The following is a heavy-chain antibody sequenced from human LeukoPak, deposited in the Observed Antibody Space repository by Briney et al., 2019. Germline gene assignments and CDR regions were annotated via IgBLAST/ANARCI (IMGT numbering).Heavy chain of an antibody. J-gene: IGHJ4*02. CDR1: GFSVSRTY. CDR3: ASDSIAVADGWAGIDY. CDR2: IYSDGTT. Sequence: GGSLRVSCAASGFSVSRTYMTWVRQAPGKGLEWVSVIYSDGTTYYADSVKGRFIISRDNSKNTLYLQMSSLRAEDTAVYYCASDSIAVADGWAGIDYWGQGTLVTVSS. V-gene: IGHV3-53*01. D-gene: IGHD6-19*01.